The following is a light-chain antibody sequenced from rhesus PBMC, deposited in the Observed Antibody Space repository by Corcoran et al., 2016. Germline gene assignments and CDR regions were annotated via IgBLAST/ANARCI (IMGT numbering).Light chain of an antibody. Sequence: DSQMTQSPSSLSASVGDRVTITCRASENVNNYINWYQQKPGKAPKLLISKASPWHNGGPSRFSGSGSGTTFTLTICILEPEDFAVYYCQQYSNWPYSFGQGTKVEIK. CDR2: KAS. CDR3: QQYSNWPYS. J-gene: IGKJ2*01. CDR1: ENVNNY. V-gene: IGKV1-74*01.